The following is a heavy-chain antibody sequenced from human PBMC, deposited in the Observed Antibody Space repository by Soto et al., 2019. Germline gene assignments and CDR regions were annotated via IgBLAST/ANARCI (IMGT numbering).Heavy chain of an antibody. D-gene: IGHD3-3*02. CDR1: GDSIISSDFY. V-gene: IGHV4-39*01. J-gene: IGHJ5*02. Sequence: SETLSLTCTVSGDSIISSDFYFVCVRQPPGKGLEWIGSIFYLGSSYYNPSLKSRVTMSVDTSKNQFSLRLRSVTAADTALYFCARHSLALRKNNWFDPWGQGIMVTVS. CDR2: IFYLGSS. CDR3: ARHSLALRKNNWFDP.